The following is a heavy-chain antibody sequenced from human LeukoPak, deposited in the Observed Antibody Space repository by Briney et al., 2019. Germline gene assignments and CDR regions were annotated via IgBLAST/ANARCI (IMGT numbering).Heavy chain of an antibody. CDR2: INHSGST. J-gene: IGHJ3*02. Sequence: SETLSLTCAVYGGSFSGYYWSWIRQPLGKGLEWIGEINHSGSTNYNPSLKSRVTISVDTSKNQFSLKLSSVTAADTAVYYCARGPRGLRYFDWLSDAFDIWGQGTMVTVSS. D-gene: IGHD3-9*01. V-gene: IGHV4-34*01. CDR1: GGSFSGYY. CDR3: ARGPRGLRYFDWLSDAFDI.